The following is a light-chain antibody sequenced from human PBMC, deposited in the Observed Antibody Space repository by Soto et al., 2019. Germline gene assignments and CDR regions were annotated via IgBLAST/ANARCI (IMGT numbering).Light chain of an antibody. Sequence: EIVLTQSPATLSLSPGERATLSCRASQSIDSGYLAWYQHKPGQAPRLLIYGASTRATGIPARFSGSGSGTEFTLTISSLQSEDYAVYYCQQYNNWPPYTFGQGTKVDIK. CDR2: GAS. J-gene: IGKJ2*01. CDR1: QSIDSGY. CDR3: QQYNNWPPYT. V-gene: IGKV3-15*01.